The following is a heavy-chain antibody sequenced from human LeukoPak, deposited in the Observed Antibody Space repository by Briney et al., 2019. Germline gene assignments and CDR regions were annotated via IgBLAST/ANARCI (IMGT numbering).Heavy chain of an antibody. Sequence: ASVKVSCKASGYTFTGYYMHWVRQAPGQGLEWRGWINPNSGGTNYAQKFQGRVTMTRDTSISTAYMELSRLRSDDTAVYYCARAYYYDSSGYFDYWGQGTLVTVSS. V-gene: IGHV1-2*02. CDR2: INPNSGGT. CDR1: GYTFTGYY. J-gene: IGHJ4*02. D-gene: IGHD3-22*01. CDR3: ARAYYYDSSGYFDY.